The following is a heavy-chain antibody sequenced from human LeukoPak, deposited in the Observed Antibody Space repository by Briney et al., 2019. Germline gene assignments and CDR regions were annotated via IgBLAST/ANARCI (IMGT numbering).Heavy chain of an antibody. CDR2: FYNSGST. V-gene: IGHV4-59*08. CDR1: GGSISSYH. J-gene: IGHJ4*02. D-gene: IGHD2-15*01. Sequence: PSETLSLTCTVPGGSISSYHWSWIRQSPGKGLELIGYFYNSGSTNYNPSLKSRVTILVDTSRNQFSLRLSSVTAADTAVYYCARGGGCSGGSCYLFDYWGQGTLVTVSS. CDR3: ARGGGCSGGSCYLFDY.